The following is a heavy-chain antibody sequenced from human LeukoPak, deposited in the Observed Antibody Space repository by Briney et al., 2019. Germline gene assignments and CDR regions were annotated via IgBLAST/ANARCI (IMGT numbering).Heavy chain of an antibody. Sequence: ASVKVSCTASGYTFTGYYMHWVRQAPGQGLEWMGRINPNSGGTNYAQKFQGRVTMTRDTSISTAYMGLSRLRSEDTAVYYCARGSGRYCSGGSCYIWFDPWGQGTLVTVSS. CDR3: ARGSGRYCSGGSCYIWFDP. V-gene: IGHV1-2*06. J-gene: IGHJ5*02. CDR2: INPNSGGT. CDR1: GYTFTGYY. D-gene: IGHD2-15*01.